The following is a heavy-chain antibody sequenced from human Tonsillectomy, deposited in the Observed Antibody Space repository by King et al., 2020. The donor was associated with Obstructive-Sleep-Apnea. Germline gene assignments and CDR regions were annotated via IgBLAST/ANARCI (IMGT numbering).Heavy chain of an antibody. CDR2: IYSGGST. D-gene: IGHD2-21*01. Sequence: EVQLVEFGGGLVQPGGSLRLSCAASGFIVSSSYMSWVRQAPGKGLEWGSVIYSGGSTYHADSVKGRFTISRDNSKNTLYLQMNSLRAEDTAVYYCASVITIEVEAPLWYFDFWGRGTLVTVSS. CDR3: ASVITIEVEAPLWYFDF. J-gene: IGHJ2*01. CDR1: GFIVSSSY. V-gene: IGHV3-53*04.